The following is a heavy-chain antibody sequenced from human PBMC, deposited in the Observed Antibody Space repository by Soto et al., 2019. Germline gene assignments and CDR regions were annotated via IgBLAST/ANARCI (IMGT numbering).Heavy chain of an antibody. CDR2: ISYDGSNK. CDR1: GFTFSSYG. V-gene: IGHV3-30*18. J-gene: IGHJ6*02. Sequence: PGGSLRLSCAASGFTFSSYGMHWVRQAPGKGLEWVAVISYDGSNKYYADSVKGRFTISRDNSKNTLYLQMNSLRAEDTAVYYCAKDRKYYDILTGDVDYYYYGMDVWGQGTTVTVSS. D-gene: IGHD3-9*01. CDR3: AKDRKYYDILTGDVDYYYYGMDV.